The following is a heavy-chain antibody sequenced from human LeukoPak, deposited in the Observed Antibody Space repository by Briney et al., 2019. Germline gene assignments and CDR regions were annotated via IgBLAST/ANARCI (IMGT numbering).Heavy chain of an antibody. CDR1: GFTFSTYW. D-gene: IGHD5-24*01. Sequence: AGGSLRLSCAASGFTFSTYWMHWVRQAPGKGLVWVSRISTDGSSTNYADSVKGRFTISRDNAKSTLYLQMNSLRAEDTAVYYCARDQATSNVLGPWGQGTLVTVPS. CDR2: ISTDGSST. J-gene: IGHJ5*02. CDR3: ARDQATSNVLGP. V-gene: IGHV3-74*01.